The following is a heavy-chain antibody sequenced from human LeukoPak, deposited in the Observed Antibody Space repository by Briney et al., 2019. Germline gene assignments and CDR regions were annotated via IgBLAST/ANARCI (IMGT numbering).Heavy chain of an antibody. D-gene: IGHD6-19*01. CDR2: IYASGST. CDR1: GGSISSYY. J-gene: IGHJ6*03. V-gene: IGHV4-4*09. CDR3: ARQGEQWLVGYYYYYMDV. Sequence: SETLSLTCTVSGGSISSYYWSWIRQPPGKGLEWIGDIYASGSTNYNPSLKSRVTISVDTSKNQFSLKLSSVTAADTSVYYCARQGEQWLVGYYYYYMDVWGKGTTVTVSS.